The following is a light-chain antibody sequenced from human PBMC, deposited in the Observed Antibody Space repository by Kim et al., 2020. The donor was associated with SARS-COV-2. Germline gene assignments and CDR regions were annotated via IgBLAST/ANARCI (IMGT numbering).Light chain of an antibody. Sequence: PGERATLPCRASQSVSSNLAWYQQKPGQAPRLLIYGASTRATGIPARFSGSGSGTEFTLTISSLQSEDFAVYYCQQYNNWPFSITFGQGTRLEIK. CDR2: GAS. V-gene: IGKV3-15*01. J-gene: IGKJ5*01. CDR1: QSVSSN. CDR3: QQYNNWPFSIT.